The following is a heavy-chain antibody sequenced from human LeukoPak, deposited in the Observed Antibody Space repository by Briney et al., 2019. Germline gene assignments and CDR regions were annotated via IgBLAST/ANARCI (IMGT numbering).Heavy chain of an antibody. Sequence: GGSLRLSCAASGFTFNIHAMSWVRRAPGKGLEWVSAISGSGGSTYYADSVKGRFTISRDNSKNTLYLQMNSLRAEDTAVYYCAKDDYGDYPDYWGQGTLVTVSS. V-gene: IGHV3-23*01. CDR3: AKDDYGDYPDY. CDR2: ISGSGGST. J-gene: IGHJ4*02. D-gene: IGHD4-17*01. CDR1: GFTFNIHA.